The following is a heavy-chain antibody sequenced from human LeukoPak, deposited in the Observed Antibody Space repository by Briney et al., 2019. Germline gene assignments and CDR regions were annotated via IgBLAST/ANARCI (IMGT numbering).Heavy chain of an antibody. Sequence: GGSLRLSCAASGFTFTTYAMSWVRQAPGKGLEWVSGISGFGDNTYYVDSVKGRFTISRDNAKNTQYLQINSLRVEDTAVYYCARSLRSPRYCIDDTCYFDYWGQGTLVTVSS. CDR2: ISGFGDNT. D-gene: IGHD2-15*01. V-gene: IGHV3-23*01. J-gene: IGHJ4*02. CDR1: GFTFTTYA. CDR3: ARSLRSPRYCIDDTCYFDY.